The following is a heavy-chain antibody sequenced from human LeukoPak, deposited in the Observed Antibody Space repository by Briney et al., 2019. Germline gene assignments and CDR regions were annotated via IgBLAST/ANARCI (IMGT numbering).Heavy chain of an antibody. CDR3: ARDLYDILTGYPHAFDI. V-gene: IGHV4-4*07. CDR1: GGSISSYY. Sequence: SSETLSLTCTVSGGSISSYYWSWIRQPAGKGLEWIGRIYTSGSTNYNPSLKSRVTMSVDTSKNQFSLKLSSVTAADTAVYYCARDLYDILTGYPHAFDIWGQGTMVTVSS. J-gene: IGHJ3*02. CDR2: IYTSGST. D-gene: IGHD3-9*01.